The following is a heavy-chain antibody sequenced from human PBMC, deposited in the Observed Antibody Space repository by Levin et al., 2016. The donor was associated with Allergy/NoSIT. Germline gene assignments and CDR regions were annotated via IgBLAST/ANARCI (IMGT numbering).Heavy chain of an antibody. Sequence: ASVKVSCKTSGYTFTNYGLVWVRQAPGQGPEWMGWVSVFNGKTNYAQSLQGRITMTTNRSTRTAYMELRSLTSDDTAVYYCARGIAGDGDHYYIDVWGTGTTVTVS. D-gene: IGHD4-17*01. CDR2: VSVFNGKT. V-gene: IGHV1-18*01. CDR1: GYTFTNYG. CDR3: ARGIAGDGDHYYIDV. J-gene: IGHJ6*03.